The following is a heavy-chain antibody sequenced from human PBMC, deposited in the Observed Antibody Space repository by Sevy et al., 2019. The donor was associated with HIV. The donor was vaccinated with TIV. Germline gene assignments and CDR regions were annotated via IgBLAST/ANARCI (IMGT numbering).Heavy chain of an antibody. Sequence: GESLKTSCKGSGYIFSDYWIGWVRQMPGKGLGWMGIIDPGDSDTRYSPSSQGQVTISADKSISTAYLQWRSLKASDTSMYYCARATAGTAPHFSYYTMDVWGQGTTVTVSS. D-gene: IGHD6-13*01. CDR1: GYIFSDYW. V-gene: IGHV5-51*01. J-gene: IGHJ6*02. CDR2: IDPGDSDT. CDR3: ARATAGTAPHFSYYTMDV.